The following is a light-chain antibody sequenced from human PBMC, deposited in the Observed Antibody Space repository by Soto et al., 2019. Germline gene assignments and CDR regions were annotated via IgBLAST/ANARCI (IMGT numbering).Light chain of an antibody. J-gene: IGKJ2*01. CDR1: QSVLYSSNNKNY. CDR3: QQDYRTPSYT. V-gene: IGKV4-1*01. Sequence: DIVMTQSPDSLAVSLGERATINCKSSQSVLYSSNNKNYLAWYQQKPGQPPKLLIYWASTRESGVPDRFSGSGSGTDFPRTLSSLQAADEAVYYCQQDYRTPSYTVGQGTKLEIK. CDR2: WAS.